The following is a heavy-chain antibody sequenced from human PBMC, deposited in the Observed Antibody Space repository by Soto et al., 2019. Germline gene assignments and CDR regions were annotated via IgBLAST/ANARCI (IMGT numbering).Heavy chain of an antibody. J-gene: IGHJ1*01. CDR1: GGTFSSYT. D-gene: IGHD5-12*01. V-gene: IGHV1-69*08. CDR2: IIPILGIA. Sequence: QVQLVQSGAAVKKPGSSVKVSCKASGGTFSSYTISWVRQAPGQGLEWMGRIIPILGIANYAQKFQGRVTITADKSTSTAYMELSSLRSEDTAVYYCARDGYNYGEGQHWGQGTLVTVSS. CDR3: ARDGYNYGEGQH.